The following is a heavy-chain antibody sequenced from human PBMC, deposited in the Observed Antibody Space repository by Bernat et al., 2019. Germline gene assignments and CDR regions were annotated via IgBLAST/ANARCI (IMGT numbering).Heavy chain of an antibody. CDR2: ISYDGSNK. V-gene: IGHV3-30-3*01. CDR1: GFTFSSYA. J-gene: IGHJ4*02. Sequence: QVQLVESGGGVVQPGRSLRLSCAASGFTFSSYALHWVRQAPGQGLEWVALISYDGSNKYYADSVKGRFTISRDNSKNTLYLQMNSLRAEDTAVYYCARARIVGATGTGKPFDYWGQGTLVTVSS. D-gene: IGHD1-26*01. CDR3: ARARIVGATGTGKPFDY.